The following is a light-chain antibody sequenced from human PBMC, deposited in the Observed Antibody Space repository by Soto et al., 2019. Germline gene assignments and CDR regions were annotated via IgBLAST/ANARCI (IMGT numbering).Light chain of an antibody. CDR3: QQRSNWPLT. Sequence: EIVLTQSPGTLSLSPGERVTLSCRASQSVSSSYLAWYHQKPGQXHRLLIYDASNRATGIPARFSGSGSGTDFTLTISSLEPEDFEVYYCQQRSNWPLTFGQGTRLEIK. J-gene: IGKJ5*01. CDR2: DAS. V-gene: IGKV3-11*01. CDR1: QSVSSSY.